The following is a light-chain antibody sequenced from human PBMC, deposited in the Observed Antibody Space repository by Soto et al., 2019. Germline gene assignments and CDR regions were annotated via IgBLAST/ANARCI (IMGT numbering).Light chain of an antibody. V-gene: IGLV2-14*01. CDR1: NNDVGAFNY. Sequence: QSALTQPASVSGSPGQSITISCTGSNNDVGAFNYVSWYRQPPGEAPKVLIRDVTYRPSGVSIRFSGSKSDNTASLTISGLQAEDEAHYYCQSHDSRLSGSIFGGGTKVTVL. J-gene: IGLJ2*01. CDR3: QSHDSRLSGSI. CDR2: DVT.